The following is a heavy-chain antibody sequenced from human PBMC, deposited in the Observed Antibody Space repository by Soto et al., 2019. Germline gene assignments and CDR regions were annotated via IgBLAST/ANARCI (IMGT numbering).Heavy chain of an antibody. V-gene: IGHV3-15*05. Sequence: EVQLVESGGGLVKPGGSLRLSCAASGFNFSNGWMSWVRQAPGKGLEWVGRIKRKVHGETTDYAAHVKGRFTISRDDSKNTLYLQMHSLQTEDTAVYYCSTDEWEWGQGTLVTVSS. CDR3: STDEWE. D-gene: IGHD1-26*01. CDR2: IKRKVHGETT. CDR1: GFNFSNGW. J-gene: IGHJ4*02.